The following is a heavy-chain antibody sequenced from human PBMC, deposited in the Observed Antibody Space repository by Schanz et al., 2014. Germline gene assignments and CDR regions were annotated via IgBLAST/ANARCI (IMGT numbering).Heavy chain of an antibody. CDR2: ISYDGSHK. J-gene: IGHJ6*02. Sequence: QVQLVESGGGVVQPGRSLRLSCAASGFTFSNFAIHWVRQAPGKGREWVAVISYDGSHKDYADSVKGRFTISRDNSKTTLYLQMNSLRAEDTAVYYCARDRQQLVGRIGYYYGMDVWGQGTTVTVSS. CDR1: GFTFSNFA. V-gene: IGHV3-30*04. CDR3: ARDRQQLVGRIGYYYGMDV. D-gene: IGHD6-13*01.